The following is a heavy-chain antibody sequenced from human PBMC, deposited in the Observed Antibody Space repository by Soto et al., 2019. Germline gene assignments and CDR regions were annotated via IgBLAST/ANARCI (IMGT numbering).Heavy chain of an antibody. Sequence: SETLSLTCTVSGGSISSGGYYWSWIRQHPGKGLEWIGYIYYSGSTYYNPSLKSRVTISVDTSKNQFSLKLSSVTAADTAVYYCARLRFLEWLFKPFFDYWGQGTLVTVS. CDR3: ARLRFLEWLFKPFFDY. CDR2: IYYSGST. V-gene: IGHV4-31*03. J-gene: IGHJ4*02. D-gene: IGHD3-3*01. CDR1: GGSISSGGYY.